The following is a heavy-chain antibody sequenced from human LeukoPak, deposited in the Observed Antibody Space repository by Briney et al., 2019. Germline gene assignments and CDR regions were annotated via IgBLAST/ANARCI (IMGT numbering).Heavy chain of an antibody. CDR2: INWNGGST. D-gene: IGHD6-13*01. V-gene: IGHV3-20*04. J-gene: IGHJ4*02. Sequence: GGSLRLSCAASGFTFDDYGMSWVRQAPGKGLEWVSGINWNGGSTGYADSVKGRFTISRDSAKNSLYLQMNSLRAEDTAVYYCARDGQQLVLAYWGQGTLVTVSS. CDR3: ARDGQQLVLAY. CDR1: GFTFDDYG.